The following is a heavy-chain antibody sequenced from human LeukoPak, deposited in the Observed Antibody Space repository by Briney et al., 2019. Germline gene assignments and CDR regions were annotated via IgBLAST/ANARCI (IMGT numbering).Heavy chain of an antibody. Sequence: SETLSLTCAVYGGSFSGYYWSWIRQPPGKGLEWIGEINHSGSTYYNPSLKSRVTISVDRSKNQFSLKLSSVTAADTAVYYCARDLYDSSGYYKGVDYWGQGTLVTVSS. J-gene: IGHJ4*02. CDR3: ARDLYDSSGYYKGVDY. CDR2: INHSGST. V-gene: IGHV4-34*01. CDR1: GGSFSGYY. D-gene: IGHD3-22*01.